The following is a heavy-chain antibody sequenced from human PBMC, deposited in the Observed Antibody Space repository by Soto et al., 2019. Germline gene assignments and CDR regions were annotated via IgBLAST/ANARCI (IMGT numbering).Heavy chain of an antibody. CDR3: ARGNVANWFGS. CDR1: GYSFTGYW. Sequence: GESLKISCEGSGYSFTGYWIVWVRQMPGKGLEWMGIVYPSDSRTKYSPSFQGQVTFSADTSTNTAYLQWTSLKASDTAMYYCARGNVANWFGSWGQGTLVTVSS. CDR2: VYPSDSRT. J-gene: IGHJ5*01. V-gene: IGHV5-51*01.